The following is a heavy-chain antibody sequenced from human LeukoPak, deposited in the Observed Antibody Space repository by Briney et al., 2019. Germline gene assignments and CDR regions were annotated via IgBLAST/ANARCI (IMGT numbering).Heavy chain of an antibody. CDR1: GFTFSNYA. V-gene: IGHV3-23*01. CDR2: ISGSGGST. CDR3: AKGSYYDFWSGYLDY. J-gene: IGHJ4*02. D-gene: IGHD3-3*01. Sequence: GGSLRLPCAASGFTFSNYAMSWVRQAPGKGLEWVSGISGSGGSTNYADSVKGRFTISRDNSKNTLYLQMNSLRAEDTAVYYCAKGSYYDFWSGYLDYWGQGTLVTVSS.